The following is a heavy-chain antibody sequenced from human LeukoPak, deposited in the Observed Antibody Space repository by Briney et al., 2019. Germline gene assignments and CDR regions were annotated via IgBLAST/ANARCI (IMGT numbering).Heavy chain of an antibody. D-gene: IGHD4-17*01. J-gene: IGHJ3*02. CDR2: ISSSSSTI. Sequence: GGSLRLSCAASGFTFSSYSMNWVRQAPGKGLEWVSYISSSSSTIYYADSVKGRFTISRDNAKNSLYLQMNSLRAEDTAVYYCARSTTVTTEGVGQAFDIWGQGTMVTVSS. CDR3: ARSTTVTTEGVGQAFDI. V-gene: IGHV3-48*04. CDR1: GFTFSSYS.